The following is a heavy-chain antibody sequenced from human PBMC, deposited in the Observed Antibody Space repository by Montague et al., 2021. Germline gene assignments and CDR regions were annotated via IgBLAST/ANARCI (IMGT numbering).Heavy chain of an antibody. J-gene: IGHJ4*02. Sequence: TLSLTYSVSGGSISSGGFYWSWIRQHPGKGPEWIGSIYDSGSTNYNPSLKSRLTLSRDTSKNQVSLRLTSVTAAETAVYYCARSGGYCSGGRCDTFDYWGQGTLVTVSS. D-gene: IGHD2-15*01. CDR2: IYDSGST. V-gene: IGHV4-31*03. CDR1: GGSISSGGFY. CDR3: ARSGGYCSGGRCDTFDY.